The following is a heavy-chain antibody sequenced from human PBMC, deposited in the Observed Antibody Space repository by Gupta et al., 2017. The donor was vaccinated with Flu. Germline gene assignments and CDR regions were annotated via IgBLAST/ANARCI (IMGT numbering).Heavy chain of an antibody. CDR2: VYPTGRA. CDR1: MSSYS. CDR3: ARGLKGDYFLAFDP. V-gene: IGHV4-59*12. Sequence: MSSYSWAWIRQPPGKGLEWIAYVYPTGRAYYIASLKNRVTISLDTSQNKFYLQLRSVIAADTAVYYCARGLKGDYFLAFDPCGQGARVNVS. D-gene: IGHD3-10*02. J-gene: IGHJ5*02.